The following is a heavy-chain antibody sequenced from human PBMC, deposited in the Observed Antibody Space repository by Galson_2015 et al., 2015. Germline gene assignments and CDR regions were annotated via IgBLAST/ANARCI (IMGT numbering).Heavy chain of an antibody. CDR2: ISYDRSNK. D-gene: IGHD3-16*01. CDR1: GFSVGRYV. CDR3: GRENVGDVFDS. V-gene: IGHV3-30*16. J-gene: IGHJ5*01. Sequence: SLRLACAACGFSVGRYVMHWVRQAPGMGLVWAAAISYDRSNKYYAGSVRGRFTIPPDNSKITLYLQRNSQRAEDTAVYQCGRENVGDVFDSWGQGTLVIVSS.